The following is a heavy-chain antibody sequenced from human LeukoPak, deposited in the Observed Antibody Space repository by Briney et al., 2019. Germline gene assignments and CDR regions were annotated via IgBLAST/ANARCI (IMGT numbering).Heavy chain of an antibody. CDR2: IRSKANSYAT. V-gene: IGHV3-73*01. D-gene: IGHD4-17*01. CDR1: GFTFSGSA. CDR3: TRQGVTRVDY. Sequence: GGSLRLSCAASGFTFSGSAMHWVRRASGKGLEWVGRIRSKANSYATAYAASVKGRFTISRDDSKNTAYLQMNSLKTEDTAVYYCTRQGVTRVDYWGQGTLVTVSS. J-gene: IGHJ4*02.